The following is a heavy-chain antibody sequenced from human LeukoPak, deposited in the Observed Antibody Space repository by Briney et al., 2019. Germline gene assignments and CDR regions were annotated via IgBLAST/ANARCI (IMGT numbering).Heavy chain of an antibody. D-gene: IGHD2-2*01. J-gene: IGHJ4*02. Sequence: SGPTLVNPTQTLTLTCTFSGFSLGTSGVGVGWIRQPPGKALEWLALIYWDDDKRYSPSLKSRLTITKDTSKNQVVLTMTNMDPVDTATYYCARQLYIPYYFDYWGQGTLVTVSS. CDR3: ARQLYIPYYFDY. V-gene: IGHV2-5*02. CDR2: IYWDDDK. CDR1: GFSLGTSGVG.